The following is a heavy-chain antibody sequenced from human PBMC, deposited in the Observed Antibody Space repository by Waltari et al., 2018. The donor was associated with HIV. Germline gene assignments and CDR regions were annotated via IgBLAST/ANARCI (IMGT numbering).Heavy chain of an antibody. J-gene: IGHJ6*02. Sequence: QVQLQESGPGLVKPSQPLSLTCTVSGGSISNGSYYWNCIRQPAGKGLEWIGRIYSSGNTNYNPSLKSRVTISVDTSKNQFSLKLSSVTAADTAVYYCARGRFEGYILYYYYGMDVWGQGTTVSVSS. CDR3: ARGRFEGYILYYYYGMDV. V-gene: IGHV4-61*02. D-gene: IGHD5-12*01. CDR1: GGSISNGSYY. CDR2: IYSSGNT.